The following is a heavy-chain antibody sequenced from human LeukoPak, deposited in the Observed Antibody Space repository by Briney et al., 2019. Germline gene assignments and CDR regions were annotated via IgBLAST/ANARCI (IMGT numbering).Heavy chain of an antibody. D-gene: IGHD3-22*01. CDR2: IWCDGSNK. J-gene: IGHJ4*02. CDR1: VFTFSSYG. CDR3: ARYPSSTSYYAGIDY. Sequence: PVGSLRLSCAESVFTFSSYGMYWVRQAPGKRLEWGSVIWCDGSNKYYADSVKGRFTISRDNSKNTLYLQMNSLRNEDTAVYYYARYPSSTSYYAGIDYWGQGPLVTVSS. V-gene: IGHV3-33*01.